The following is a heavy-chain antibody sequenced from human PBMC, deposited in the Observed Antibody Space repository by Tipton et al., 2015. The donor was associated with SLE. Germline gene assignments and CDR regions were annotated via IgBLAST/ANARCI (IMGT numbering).Heavy chain of an antibody. CDR2: ISWNSDNV. CDR3: AKGFGHGLDV. CDR1: GFIFNDYD. J-gene: IGHJ6*02. V-gene: IGHV3-9*01. D-gene: IGHD3-10*01. Sequence: SLRLSCAASGFIFNDYDMYWVRQVPGKGLEWVSRISWNSDNVAYADSVKGRFTISRDNAKNFVYLQMNSLRAEDTALYYCAKGFGHGLDVWGQGTTVAVS.